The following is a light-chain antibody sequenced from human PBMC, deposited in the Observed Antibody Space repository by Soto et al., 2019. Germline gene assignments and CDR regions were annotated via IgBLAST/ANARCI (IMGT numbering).Light chain of an antibody. CDR2: KAS. Sequence: EVVMTQSPATMSVSPGDRTSLSCRASQSVGSNLGWYQQKPGQAPRLLMLKASTRADGIPARFSGSGSGTDFTLTISSLQSEDVAVYYCQQYATWPLTFGGGTKVEIK. CDR3: QQYATWPLT. J-gene: IGKJ4*01. V-gene: IGKV3-15*01. CDR1: QSVGSN.